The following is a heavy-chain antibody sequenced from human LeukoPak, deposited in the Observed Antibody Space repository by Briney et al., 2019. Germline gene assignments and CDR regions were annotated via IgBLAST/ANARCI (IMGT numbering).Heavy chain of an antibody. CDR3: AKPPSRAGKDGYNSSDY. J-gene: IGHJ4*02. CDR1: GFTLSSYA. CDR2: ISGSGGST. Sequence: GGSLRLSCAASGFTLSSYAMSWVRQAPGKGLEWVSAISGSGGSTYYADSVKGRFTISRDNSKNTLYLQMNSLRAEDTAVYYCAKPPSRAGKDGYNSSDYWGQGTLVTVSS. V-gene: IGHV3-23*01. D-gene: IGHD5-24*01.